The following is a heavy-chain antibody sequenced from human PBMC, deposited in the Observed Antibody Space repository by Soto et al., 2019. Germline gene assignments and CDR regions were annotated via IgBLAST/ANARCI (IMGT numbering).Heavy chain of an antibody. D-gene: IGHD3-3*01. Sequence: PGGSLRLSCAASGFTFSSYWMSWVRQAPGKGLEWVANIKQDGSEKYYVDSVKGRFTISRDNAKNSLYLQMNSLRAEDTAVYYCASHLVYYDFWSGYFWGQGTLVTVSS. J-gene: IGHJ4*02. CDR3: ASHLVYYDFWSGYF. CDR1: GFTFSSYW. CDR2: IKQDGSEK. V-gene: IGHV3-7*05.